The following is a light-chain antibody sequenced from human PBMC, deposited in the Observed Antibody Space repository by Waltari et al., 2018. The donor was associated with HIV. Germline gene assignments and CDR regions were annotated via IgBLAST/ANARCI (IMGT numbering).Light chain of an antibody. Sequence: QSALTQPASVSGSPGQSITISCTGTSSDLGNYNLVSWYQHHPGKAPKLIIYEVSQRPSGVSTRLSGSKSGTTSSLTSSGLQTEDEAHYYCISYLDRRPYVVFGGGTKLTVL. CDR2: EVS. V-gene: IGLV2-23*02. J-gene: IGLJ2*01. CDR1: SSDLGNYNL. CDR3: ISYLDRRPYVV.